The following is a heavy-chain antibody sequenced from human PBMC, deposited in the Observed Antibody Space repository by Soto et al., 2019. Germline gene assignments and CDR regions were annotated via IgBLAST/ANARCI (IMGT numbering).Heavy chain of an antibody. CDR2: IRSKANSYAT. D-gene: IGHD2-21*01. Sequence: DVKLVESGGGLVQPGGSLKLCCAASGFTFSGSAVHWVRQASEKGLEWVGHIRSKANSYATAYVVSVKGRFTISRDDSRNTACLQMNSVKTDDTGVYYGAGGVYFFCGGHAKGLEYWGQGTVVTVSS. J-gene: IGHJ4*02. CDR1: GFTFSGSA. CDR3: AGGVYFFCGGHAKGLEY. V-gene: IGHV3-73*02.